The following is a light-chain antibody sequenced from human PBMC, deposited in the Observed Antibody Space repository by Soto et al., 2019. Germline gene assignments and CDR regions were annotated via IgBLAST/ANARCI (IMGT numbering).Light chain of an antibody. J-gene: IGLJ1*01. CDR2: EVS. Sequence: QSALTQPASVSGSPGQSITISCTGTSSDFGDYDYVSWYLQHPGKVPKLMIYEVSNRPSGVSNRFSGSKSGNTASLTISGLQAEDEADYYCQSYDNSLTGSVFGTGTKVTVL. CDR1: SSDFGDYDY. CDR3: QSYDNSLTGSV. V-gene: IGLV2-14*01.